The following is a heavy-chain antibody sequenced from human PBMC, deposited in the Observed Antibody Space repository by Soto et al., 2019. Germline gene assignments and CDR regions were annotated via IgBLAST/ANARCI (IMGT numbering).Heavy chain of an antibody. CDR2: ISYDGSNK. CDR1: GFTFSSYA. J-gene: IGHJ4*02. CDR3: ARGSITIFGVVIIRYFDY. V-gene: IGHV3-30-3*01. Sequence: GGSLRLSCAASGFTFSSYAMHWVRQASGKGLEWVAVISYDGSNKYYADSVKGRFTISRDNSKNTLYLQMNSLRAEDTAVYYCARGSITIFGVVIIRYFDYWGQGTLVTVSS. D-gene: IGHD3-3*01.